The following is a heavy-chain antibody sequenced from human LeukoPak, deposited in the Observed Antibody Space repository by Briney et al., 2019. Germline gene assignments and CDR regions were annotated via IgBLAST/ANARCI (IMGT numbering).Heavy chain of an antibody. D-gene: IGHD3-9*01. Sequence: ETLSLTCTVSGGSISSSSYYWGWIRQPPGKGLEWVSYISSSSSTIYYADSVKGRFTISRDNAKNSLYLQMNSLRAEDTAVYYCARDGYYDILTGLRDYFDYWGQGTLVTVSS. CDR3: ARDGYYDILTGLRDYFDY. CDR2: ISSSSSTI. CDR1: GGSISSSS. J-gene: IGHJ4*02. V-gene: IGHV3-48*01.